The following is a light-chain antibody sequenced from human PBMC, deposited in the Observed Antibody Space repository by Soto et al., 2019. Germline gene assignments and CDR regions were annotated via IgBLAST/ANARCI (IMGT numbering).Light chain of an antibody. J-gene: IGKJ5*01. CDR3: QQYHNWPPIT. V-gene: IGKV3-11*01. CDR2: DAS. Sequence: EIVLTQSPATLSLSPGERATLSGRASQSVSTYLAWFQQVPGQAPRLLIYDASNRATGIPARFSGSGSGTEFTLTISNLQSEDFAVYFCQQYHNWPPITFGQGTRLEIK. CDR1: QSVSTY.